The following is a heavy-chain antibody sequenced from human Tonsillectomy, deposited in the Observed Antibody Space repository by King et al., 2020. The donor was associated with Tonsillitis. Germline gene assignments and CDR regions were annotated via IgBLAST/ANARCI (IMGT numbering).Heavy chain of an antibody. J-gene: IGHJ4*02. Sequence: QLVQSGGGVVQPGRSLRLSCAASGFTFSNYAMHWVRQAPGKGLEWVALISYDGSNKFYADSVKGRFTISRDNSKNTLDVQMNSLRAEETAVYYCARDALYDFWCGGGVAFDYWGQGTLVTVSS. CDR1: GFTFSNYA. D-gene: IGHD3-3*01. V-gene: IGHV3-30-3*01. CDR2: ISYDGSNK. CDR3: ARDALYDFWCGGGVAFDY.